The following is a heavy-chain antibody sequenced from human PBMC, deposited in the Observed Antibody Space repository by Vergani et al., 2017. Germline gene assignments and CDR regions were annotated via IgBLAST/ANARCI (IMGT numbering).Heavy chain of an antibody. CDR3: ARDYGGNSGAFDY. Sequence: QVQLQQWGAGLLKPSETLSLTCAVYGGSFSGYYWSWIRQPPGKGLEWIGEITHSGSTNYNPSLKSRVTISVDTSKNQFSLKLSSVTAADTAVYYCARDYGGNSGAFDYWGQGTLVTVSS. D-gene: IGHD4-23*01. V-gene: IGHV4-34*01. J-gene: IGHJ4*02. CDR1: GGSFSGYY. CDR2: ITHSGST.